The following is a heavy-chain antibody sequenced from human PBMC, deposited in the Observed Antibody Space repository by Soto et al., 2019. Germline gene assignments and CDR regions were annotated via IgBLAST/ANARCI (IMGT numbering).Heavy chain of an antibody. J-gene: IGHJ4*02. V-gene: IGHV3-30-3*01. CDR1: GFTFSSYA. D-gene: IGHD3-22*01. CDR2: ISYDGSNK. Sequence: GGSLRLSCAASGFTFSSYAMHWVRQAPGKGLEWVAVISYDGSNKYYADSVKGRFTISRDNSKNTLYLQMNSLRAEDTAVYYCARDSHNYDSSGYSLNFDYWGQGTQVTVSS. CDR3: ARDSHNYDSSGYSLNFDY.